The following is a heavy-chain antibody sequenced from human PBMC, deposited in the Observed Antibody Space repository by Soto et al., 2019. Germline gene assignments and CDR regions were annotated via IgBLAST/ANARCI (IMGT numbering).Heavy chain of an antibody. CDR2: IYYSGST. D-gene: IGHD1-26*01. V-gene: IGHV4-39*01. CDR3: ARQGRPHGKYNWFDP. J-gene: IGHJ5*02. CDR1: GGSISSSSYY. Sequence: SETLSLTCTVSGGSISSSSYYWGWIRQPPGKGLEWIGSIYYSGSTYYNPSLKSRVTISVDTSKNQFSLKLSSVTAADTAVYYCARQGRPHGKYNWFDPWGQGTLVTASS.